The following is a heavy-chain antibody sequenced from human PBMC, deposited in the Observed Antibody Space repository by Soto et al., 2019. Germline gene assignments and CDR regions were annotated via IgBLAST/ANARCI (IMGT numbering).Heavy chain of an antibody. Sequence: EVQLVESGGGLVQPGGSLRLSCAASGFTFSSYWMTWVRQAPGKGLEWVANIKQDESEKYYLDSVKGRFTISRDNAKNSLYLQMNSLRAEDTAVYYCARVYYDYIWGSYPVNYWGQGTLVTVSS. CDR2: IKQDESEK. CDR3: ARVYYDYIWGSYPVNY. J-gene: IGHJ4*02. CDR1: GFTFSSYW. V-gene: IGHV3-7*01. D-gene: IGHD3-16*02.